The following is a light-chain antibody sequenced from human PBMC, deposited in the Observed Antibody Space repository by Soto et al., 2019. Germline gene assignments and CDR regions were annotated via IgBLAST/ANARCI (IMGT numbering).Light chain of an antibody. CDR2: GTS. Sequence: EIVLTQSPATLSLSPGERATLSCRASQSVRSSYLAWYQQKSGQAPTLLIYGTSSRAAGIPDRFSGSGFGTDFTLTITRLEPEDFAVYYCQQYGDSPQTFGPGTKVDIK. CDR3: QQYGDSPQT. J-gene: IGKJ1*01. V-gene: IGKV3-20*01. CDR1: QSVRSSY.